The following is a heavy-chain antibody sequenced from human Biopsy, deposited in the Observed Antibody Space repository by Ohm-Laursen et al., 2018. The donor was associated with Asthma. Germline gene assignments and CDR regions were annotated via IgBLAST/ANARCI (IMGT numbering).Heavy chain of an antibody. D-gene: IGHD1-26*01. Sequence: SLRLSCAASGFTFSGSWMIWVRQAPGKGLQWLAFIKPDGSQTYYADSVEGRFSISRDNSKNSLHLQMNSLRAEDTAVYYCAKDVFPGWELRRGPDYWGQGTLVTVSS. J-gene: IGHJ4*02. CDR3: AKDVFPGWELRRGPDY. V-gene: IGHV3-7*01. CDR1: GFTFSGSW. CDR2: IKPDGSQT.